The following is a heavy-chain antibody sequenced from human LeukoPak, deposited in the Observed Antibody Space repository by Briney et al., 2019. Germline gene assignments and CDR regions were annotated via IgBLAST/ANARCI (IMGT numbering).Heavy chain of an antibody. CDR3: ARDTAMVVHYYYGMDV. D-gene: IGHD5-18*01. CDR1: GFTFSSYS. V-gene: IGHV3-21*01. CDR2: ISSSSSYI. J-gene: IGHJ6*02. Sequence: GGSLRLSCAASGFTFSSYSMNWVRQAPGKGLEWVSSISSSSSYIYYADSVKGRFTISRDNAKNSLYLQMNSLRAEDTAVYYCARDTAMVVHYYYGMDVWGQGTTVTVSS.